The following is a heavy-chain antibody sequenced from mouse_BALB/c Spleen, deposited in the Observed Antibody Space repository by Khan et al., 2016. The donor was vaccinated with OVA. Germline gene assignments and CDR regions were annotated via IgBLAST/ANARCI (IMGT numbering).Heavy chain of an antibody. Sequence: QVQLKQSGPGLAAPSQSLSITCTVSGFSFISYGVHWVRQPPGKGLEWLGVIWAGGSTNYNSALMSRLSISKENSKSQVFLTMNSLQADDTAMYCCARLEDIWGQGTTLTVSS. CDR2: IWAGGST. D-gene: IGHD1-3*01. CDR1: GFSFISYG. V-gene: IGHV2-9*02. J-gene: IGHJ2*01. CDR3: ARLEDI.